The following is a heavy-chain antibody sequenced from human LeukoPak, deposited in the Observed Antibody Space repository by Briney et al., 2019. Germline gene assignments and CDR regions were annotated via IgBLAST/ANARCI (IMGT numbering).Heavy chain of an antibody. V-gene: IGHV3-64*01. Sequence: GGSLRLSCAASGFTFSHYSMHWVRQAPGKGLEYVSAINNNGDDTYYTNSVKGRFTISRDNSKNTLYLQMGSLRAEDMAVYYCASDPGRSPDYWGQGTLVTVSS. CDR3: ASDPGRSPDY. J-gene: IGHJ4*02. D-gene: IGHD1-26*01. CDR1: GFTFSHYS. CDR2: INNNGDDT.